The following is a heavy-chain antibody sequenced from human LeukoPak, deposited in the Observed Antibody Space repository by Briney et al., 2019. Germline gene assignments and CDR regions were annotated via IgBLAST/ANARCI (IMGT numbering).Heavy chain of an antibody. D-gene: IGHD2-15*01. J-gene: IGHJ4*02. Sequence: GGSLRLSCAASGFTFSNYGIHWVRQAPGKGLEWVAFIRYDGSDKYYADSVKGRFTISRDNAKNSLYLQMNSLRAEDTAVYYCAKDPGGGPHFDYWGQGTLVTVSS. CDR2: IRYDGSDK. V-gene: IGHV3-30*02. CDR1: GFTFSNYG. CDR3: AKDPGGGPHFDY.